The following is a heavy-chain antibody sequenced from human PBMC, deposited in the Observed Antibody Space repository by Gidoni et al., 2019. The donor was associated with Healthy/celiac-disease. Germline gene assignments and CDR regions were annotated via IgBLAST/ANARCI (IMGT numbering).Heavy chain of an antibody. Sequence: QGQLVQSGAEVKKPGASVKGSCKASGDTVTSHGISWVRPDPGQGLEWMGWISAYNGNTNYARMLTGRVTMTTATSTSTAYMELRSLRSYDTAVYYCARDENSYDSSGYYTNFVYWGQGTLVTVSS. V-gene: IGHV1-18*01. CDR3: ARDENSYDSSGYYTNFVY. D-gene: IGHD3-22*01. CDR1: GDTVTSHG. J-gene: IGHJ4*02. CDR2: ISAYNGNT.